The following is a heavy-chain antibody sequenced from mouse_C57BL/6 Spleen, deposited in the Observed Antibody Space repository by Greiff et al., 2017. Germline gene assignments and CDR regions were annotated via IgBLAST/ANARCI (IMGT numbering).Heavy chain of an antibody. CDR1: GFSLTSYG. CDR3: ARTGGWVHYFDY. Sequence: VQRVESGPGLVQPSQSLSITCTVSGFSLTSYGVHWVRQSPGKGLEWLGVIWSGGSTAYNAAFISRLSISKDNSKSQVFFIMNSPHADDTAIYYCARTGGWVHYFDYWGQGTTLTVSS. V-gene: IGHV2-2*01. D-gene: IGHD1-1*02. CDR2: IWSGGST. J-gene: IGHJ2*01.